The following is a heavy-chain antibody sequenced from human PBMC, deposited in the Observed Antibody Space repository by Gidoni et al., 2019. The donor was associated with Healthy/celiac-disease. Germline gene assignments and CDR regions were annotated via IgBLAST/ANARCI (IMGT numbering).Heavy chain of an antibody. CDR1: GFTFSSYA. CDR2: ISGSGGST. CDR3: ACGPYYYGSGSYS. J-gene: IGHJ5*02. Sequence: EVQLLESGGGLVQPGGSLRLYCAASGFTFSSYARSWVRQAPGKGLEWVSAISGSGGSTYYADSVKGRFTISRDNSKNTLYLQMNSLRAEDTAVYYCACGPYYYGSGSYSWGQGTLVTVSS. V-gene: IGHV3-23*01. D-gene: IGHD3-10*01.